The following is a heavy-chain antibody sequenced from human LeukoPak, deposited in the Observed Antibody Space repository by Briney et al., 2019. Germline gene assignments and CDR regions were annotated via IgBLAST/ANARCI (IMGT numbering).Heavy chain of an antibody. CDR3: AKGVAYYDSSGYYYPPDY. Sequence: GVSLRLSCAASGFTFNHYAMSWVRQAPGKGLEWVSGINHHGHTFYADSVKGRFTISRDNSKNTVFLQMNSLRAEDTAVYYCAKGVAYYDSSGYYYPPDYWGQGTLVTVSS. CDR2: INHHGHT. J-gene: IGHJ4*02. V-gene: IGHV3-23*01. D-gene: IGHD3-22*01. CDR1: GFTFNHYA.